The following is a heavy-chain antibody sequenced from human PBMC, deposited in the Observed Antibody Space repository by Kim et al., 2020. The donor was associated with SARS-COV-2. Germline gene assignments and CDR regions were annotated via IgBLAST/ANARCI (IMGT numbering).Heavy chain of an antibody. CDR1: GGSISSSNW. J-gene: IGHJ6*02. V-gene: IGHV4-4*02. CDR2: IYHSGST. Sequence: SETLSLTCAVSGGSISSSNWWSWVRQPPGKGLEWIGEIYHSGSTNYNPSLKSRVTISVDKSKNQFSLKLSSVTAADTAVYYCAREGVRGVIQGTALNYYGMDVWGQGTTVTVSS. CDR3: AREGVRGVIQGTALNYYGMDV. D-gene: IGHD3-10*01.